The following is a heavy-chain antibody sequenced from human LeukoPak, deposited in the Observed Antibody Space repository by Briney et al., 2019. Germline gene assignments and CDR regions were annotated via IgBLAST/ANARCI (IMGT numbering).Heavy chain of an antibody. Sequence: ASVKVSCKASGYTFTSYGISWVRQAPGQGLEWMGWISAYNGNTNYAQKLQGRVTMTTDTSTSTAYMELRSLRSDDTAVYYCAGEGGTYCSSTSCYTPHDYYYYYMDVWGKGTTVTVSS. D-gene: IGHD2-2*02. CDR3: AGEGGTYCSSTSCYTPHDYYYYYMDV. CDR1: GYTFTSYG. V-gene: IGHV1-18*01. J-gene: IGHJ6*03. CDR2: ISAYNGNT.